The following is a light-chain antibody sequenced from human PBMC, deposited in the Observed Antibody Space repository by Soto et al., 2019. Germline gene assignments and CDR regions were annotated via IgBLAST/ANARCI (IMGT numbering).Light chain of an antibody. CDR3: CTFTSTLFV. CDR1: SSDVGGYDY. V-gene: IGLV2-11*01. J-gene: IGLJ1*01. Sequence: QSALTQPRSVSGSPGQSVTISCAGTSSDVGGYDYVSWYQQHPGKAPKLMVYDVSQRPSGVPDRFSGSKSGNTASLTISGLQAEDDAYCYCCTFTSTLFVFGTGTKLTVL. CDR2: DVS.